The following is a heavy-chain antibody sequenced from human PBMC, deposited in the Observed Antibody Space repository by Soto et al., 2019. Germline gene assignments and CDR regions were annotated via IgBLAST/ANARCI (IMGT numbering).Heavy chain of an antibody. CDR1: GFTFTRYS. D-gene: IGHD2-15*01. CDR3: ARESEDLTTNFGY. J-gene: IGHJ4*02. V-gene: IGHV3-21*01. CDR2: ISSTTNYI. Sequence: AVGSLRLSCAASGFTFTRYSMNWVRQAPGKGLEWVSSISSTTNYIYYADSMKARFTVSRDNAQTSVHLEMNSLSAEDTAVYYCARESEDLTTNFGYRGQGTLVTVSS.